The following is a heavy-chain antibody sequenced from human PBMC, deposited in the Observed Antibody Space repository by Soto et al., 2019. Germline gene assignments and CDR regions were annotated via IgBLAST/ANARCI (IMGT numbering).Heavy chain of an antibody. J-gene: IGHJ4*02. D-gene: IGHD3-22*01. Sequence: ASVEVSCKASESTFNTYHMHWVRQAPGQGLELMGIINPRGSTSYPQKFQGRVTITRDTSASTVYMELSSLRSEDTAVYYCARDGSGYYYGSFDYWGQGTPVTASS. V-gene: IGHV1-46*02. CDR3: ARDGSGYYYGSFDY. CDR2: INPRGST. CDR1: ESTFNTYH.